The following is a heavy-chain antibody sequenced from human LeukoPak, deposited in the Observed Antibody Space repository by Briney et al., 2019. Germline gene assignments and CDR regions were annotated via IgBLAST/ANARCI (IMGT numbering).Heavy chain of an antibody. J-gene: IGHJ6*04. D-gene: IGHD1-26*01. V-gene: IGHV1-8*01. Sequence: ASVKVSCKASGYTFTSYDINWVRQATGQGLEWMGWMNPNSGNTGYAQKFQGRVTMTRNTSISTAYMELSSLRSEDTAVYYCARETVDSGSYYAAMDVWAKGPRSPSPQ. CDR2: MNPNSGNT. CDR1: GYTFTSYD. CDR3: ARETVDSGSYYAAMDV.